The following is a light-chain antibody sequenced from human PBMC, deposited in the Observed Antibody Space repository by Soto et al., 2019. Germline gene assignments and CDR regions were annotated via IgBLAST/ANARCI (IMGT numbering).Light chain of an antibody. CDR2: AAS. J-gene: IGKJ3*01. CDR1: QGIRND. CDR3: QQYGRSTVT. Sequence: AIQMTQSPSSLSASVGDRVPITGRASQGIRNDLGWYQQEPGKAPKLMIYAASSLESGVPSRFSGSGSGTEFTLTISRLEPEDFAVYFCQQYGRSTVTFGPGTKVD. V-gene: IGKV1-6*01.